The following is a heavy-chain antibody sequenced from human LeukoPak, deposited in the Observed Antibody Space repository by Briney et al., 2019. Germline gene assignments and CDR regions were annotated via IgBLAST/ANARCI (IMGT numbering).Heavy chain of an antibody. J-gene: IGHJ4*02. CDR1: EFTFSSYG. Sequence: PGGSLRLSCVASEFTFSSYGMHWVRQAPGKGLEWVAYIRYDGSDRYYADSVKGRFTISRDNSKNTLYLQMNSLRAEDTAVYYCAKDMGTYSSSWSTPDYWGQGTLVTVSS. CDR2: IRYDGSDR. CDR3: AKDMGTYSSSWSTPDY. V-gene: IGHV3-30*02. D-gene: IGHD6-13*01.